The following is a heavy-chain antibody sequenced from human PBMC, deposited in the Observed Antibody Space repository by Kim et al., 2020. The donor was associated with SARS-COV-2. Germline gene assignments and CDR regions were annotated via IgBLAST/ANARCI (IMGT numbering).Heavy chain of an antibody. J-gene: IGHJ4*02. Sequence: KGRVTISRDNAKNSLYLQMNSLRAEDTAVYYCARVGAVYYYGSGSSRYDYWGQGTLVTVSS. CDR3: ARVGAVYYYGSGSSRYDY. V-gene: IGHV3-11*06. D-gene: IGHD3-10*01.